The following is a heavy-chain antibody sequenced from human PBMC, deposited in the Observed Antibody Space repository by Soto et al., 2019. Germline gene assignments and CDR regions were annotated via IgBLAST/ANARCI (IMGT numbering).Heavy chain of an antibody. CDR2: ISAYNGNT. D-gene: IGHD5-18*01. V-gene: IGHV1-18*01. CDR3: ARESNEGGYSYGSYFDY. Sequence: QVQLVQSGAEVKKPGASVKVSCKASGYTFTSYGISWVRQAPGQGLEWMGWISAYNGNTNYAQKLQGRVTMTTDTSXSXXYMELRSLRSDDTAVYYCARESNEGGYSYGSYFDYWGQGTLVTVSS. J-gene: IGHJ4*02. CDR1: GYTFTSYG.